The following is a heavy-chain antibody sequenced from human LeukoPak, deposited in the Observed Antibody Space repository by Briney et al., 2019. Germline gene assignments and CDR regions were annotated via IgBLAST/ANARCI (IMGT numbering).Heavy chain of an antibody. CDR3: ARGTAMGYFDY. J-gene: IGHJ4*02. CDR1: GGSISSYY. Sequence: PSETLSLTCTVSGGSISSYYWSWIRQPPGKGLEWIGYIYYSGSTNYNPSLKSRVTISVDTSKNQFSLKLGSVTAADTAVYYCARGTAMGYFDYWGQGTLVTVSS. V-gene: IGHV4-59*08. D-gene: IGHD5-18*01. CDR2: IYYSGST.